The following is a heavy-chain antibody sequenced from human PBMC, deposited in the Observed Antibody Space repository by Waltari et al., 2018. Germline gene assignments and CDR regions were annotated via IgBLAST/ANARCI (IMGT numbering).Heavy chain of an antibody. CDR2: VYYSGST. J-gene: IGHJ4*02. CDR1: GGSMRSYH. V-gene: IGHV4-59*01. D-gene: IGHD3-22*01. Sequence: HLQESGPGLVKTSETLSLTCTFSGGSMRSYHWSWIWQAPGKGLEWIGYVYYSGSTDYNPSLKSRVTMSVDSSKSQFSLNLTSVTAADTAVYYCASDSSGYNFPFDYWGQGILVTVSS. CDR3: ASDSSGYNFPFDY.